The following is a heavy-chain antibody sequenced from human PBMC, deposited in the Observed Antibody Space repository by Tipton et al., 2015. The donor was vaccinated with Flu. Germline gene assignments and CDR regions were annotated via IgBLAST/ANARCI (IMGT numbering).Heavy chain of an antibody. CDR1: GGSFSGYY. V-gene: IGHV4-34*01. D-gene: IGHD3-3*01. CDR2: INHSGST. J-gene: IGHJ5*02. CDR3: ARVRTYYDFWSGYRIVNWFDP. Sequence: TLSLTCAVYGGSFSGYYWSWIRQPPGKGLEWIGEINHSGSTNYNPSLKSRVTISVDTSKNQFSLKLSSVTAADTAVYYCARVRTYYDFWSGYRIVNWFDPWGQGTLVTVSS.